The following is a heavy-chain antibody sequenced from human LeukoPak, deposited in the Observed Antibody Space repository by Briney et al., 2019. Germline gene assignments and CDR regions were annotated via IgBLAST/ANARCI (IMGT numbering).Heavy chain of an antibody. CDR3: ARHGIVDSSRKYYFDY. Sequence: PSETLSLTCTVSGGSISSYYWSWIRQPPGKGLEWIGYIYYSGSTSYNPSLKSRVTISVDTSKNQFSLDLSSVTAADTAVYYCARHGIVDSSRKYYFDYWGQGTLVTVSS. CDR2: IYYSGST. CDR1: GGSISSYY. D-gene: IGHD6-13*01. J-gene: IGHJ4*02. V-gene: IGHV4-59*08.